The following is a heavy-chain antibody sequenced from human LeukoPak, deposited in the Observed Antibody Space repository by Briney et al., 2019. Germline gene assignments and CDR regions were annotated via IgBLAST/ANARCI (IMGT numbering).Heavy chain of an antibody. D-gene: IGHD3-10*01. J-gene: IGHJ4*02. CDR3: AKDYYGSGSYYLPGY. CDR1: GFTFSNYA. Sequence: GGSLRLSCAASGFTFSNYAMNWVRQTPGKGLEWVSGISGSGGSTYYADSVKGRFTISRDNSKNTLYLQMNSLRAEDTAVYYCAKDYYGSGSYYLPGYWGQGTLVTVSS. CDR2: ISGSGGST. V-gene: IGHV3-23*01.